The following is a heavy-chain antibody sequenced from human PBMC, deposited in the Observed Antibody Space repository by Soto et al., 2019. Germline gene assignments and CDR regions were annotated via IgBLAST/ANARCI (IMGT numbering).Heavy chain of an antibody. J-gene: IGHJ4*02. Sequence: VQLVQSGAEVKKPGSSVKVSCKASGGTFSSYAISWVRQAPGQGLEWMGGIIPIFGTANYAQKFQGRVTITADESTSTAYMELSSLRSEDTAVYYCARANAKSYSSSSGYWGQGTLVTVSS. D-gene: IGHD6-6*01. V-gene: IGHV1-69*01. CDR1: GGTFSSYA. CDR3: ARANAKSYSSSSGY. CDR2: IIPIFGTA.